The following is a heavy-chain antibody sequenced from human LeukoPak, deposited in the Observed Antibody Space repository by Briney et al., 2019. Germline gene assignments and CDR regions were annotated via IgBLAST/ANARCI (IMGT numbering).Heavy chain of an antibody. J-gene: IGHJ4*02. CDR2: IYYSGST. CDR1: GGSISSYY. Sequence: SETLSLTCTVSGGSISSYYWSWLRQPPGKGLEWIGYIYYSGSTNYHPSLKSRVTISVDTSKNQFSLKLSSVTAADTAVYYCARTNDFWSGYYSPYFDYWGQGTLVTVSS. V-gene: IGHV4-59*01. CDR3: ARTNDFWSGYYSPYFDY. D-gene: IGHD3-3*01.